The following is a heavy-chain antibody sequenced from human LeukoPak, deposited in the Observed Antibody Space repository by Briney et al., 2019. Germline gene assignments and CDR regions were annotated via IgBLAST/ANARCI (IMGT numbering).Heavy chain of an antibody. CDR2: ISGSGGST. CDR1: GFTFSNYG. D-gene: IGHD3-3*01. CDR3: AKGLSTVFLDY. V-gene: IGHV3-23*01. J-gene: IGHJ4*02. Sequence: GGSLRLSCAASGFTFSNYGMSWVRQAPGKGLEWVSAISGSGGSTYYADSVKGRFTLSRDNSKNTLYLQMNSLRADDTAVYHCAKGLSTVFLDYWGQGTLVTVSS.